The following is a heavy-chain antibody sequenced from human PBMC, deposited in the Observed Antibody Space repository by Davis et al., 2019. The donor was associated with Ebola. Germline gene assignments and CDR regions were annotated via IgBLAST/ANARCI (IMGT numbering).Heavy chain of an antibody. CDR1: GFIVSDKY. D-gene: IGHD2/OR15-2a*01. CDR3: AKDNRNIWSEV. J-gene: IGHJ3*01. V-gene: IGHV3-53*01. Sequence: GESLKISCAASGFIVSDKYMSWVRQAPGKGPEWVSVIYRDERTYYADSVKGRFTISRDNSKNTLYLQMNGLRVEDTAIYYCAKDNRNIWSEVWGQGTMVTVSS. CDR2: IYRDERT.